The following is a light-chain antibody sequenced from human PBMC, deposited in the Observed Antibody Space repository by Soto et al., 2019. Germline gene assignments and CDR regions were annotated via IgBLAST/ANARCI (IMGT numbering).Light chain of an antibody. Sequence: DSVLTQSPGTLSLSPGERATLSCRASQSVSSSYLSCYQQKPGHAPRLLIYGASSRATGIPDRFSGSGSGTDFTLTISRLEPEDFAVYYCQQYGSPPPGTFGPGTKVDIK. CDR1: QSVSSSY. V-gene: IGKV3-20*01. J-gene: IGKJ3*01. CDR2: GAS. CDR3: QQYGSPPPGT.